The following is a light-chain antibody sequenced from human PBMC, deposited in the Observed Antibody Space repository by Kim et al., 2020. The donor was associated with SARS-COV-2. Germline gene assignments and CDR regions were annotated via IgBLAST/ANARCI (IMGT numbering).Light chain of an antibody. J-gene: IGKJ1*01. CDR2: GAS. Sequence: AIQMTQSPSSLSASVGDRVTITCRASQAIRKDLGWYQQKPGNAPKVLIFGASSLQSGVPSRFSGSGAGTDFTLTISSLQPEDFATYYCLQDYSYPRTFGQGTKVDIK. V-gene: IGKV1-6*01. CDR1: QAIRKD. CDR3: LQDYSYPRT.